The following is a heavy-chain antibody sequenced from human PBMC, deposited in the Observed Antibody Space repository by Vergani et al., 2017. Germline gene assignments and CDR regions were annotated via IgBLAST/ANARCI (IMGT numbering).Heavy chain of an antibody. Sequence: QVQLVQSGAEVKKPGASVKVSCKASGGTFSSYAISWVRQAPGQGLEWMGRIIPILGIANYAQKFQGRVTITADKSQSTAYMELSSLRSEDTAVYYCARESGYSGYDYHFATHLDYWGQGTLVTVSS. D-gene: IGHD5-12*01. CDR3: ARESGYSGYDYHFATHLDY. V-gene: IGHV1-69*04. CDR2: IIPILGIA. J-gene: IGHJ4*02. CDR1: GGTFSSYA.